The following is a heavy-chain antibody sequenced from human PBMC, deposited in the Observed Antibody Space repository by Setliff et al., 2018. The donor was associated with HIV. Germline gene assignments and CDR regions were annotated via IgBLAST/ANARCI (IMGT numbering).Heavy chain of an antibody. D-gene: IGHD1-26*01. J-gene: IGHJ4*02. CDR1: GGSISSSNW. Sequence: SETLSLTCAVSGGSISSSNWWSWVRQPPGKGLEWIGEIYHRGVIKYLSSLKSRVTMAVDTSKNLFSLNLRSVTAADTAVYYCARIGWKQGSVGAFCDYWGQGALVTVSS. CDR2: IYHRGVI. CDR3: ARIGWKQGSVGAFCDY. V-gene: IGHV4-4*02.